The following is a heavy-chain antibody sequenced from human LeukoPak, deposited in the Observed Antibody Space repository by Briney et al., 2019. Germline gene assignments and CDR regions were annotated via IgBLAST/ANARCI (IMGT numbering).Heavy chain of an antibody. CDR2: VSSSGSTI. J-gene: IGHJ5*02. CDR3: ARDPDSAYWFDP. V-gene: IGHV3-11*01. Sequence: GGSLRLSCAASGFTFSDYYMSWIRQAPGKGLEWVSYVSSSGSTIYYADSVKGRFTISRDNAKNSLYLQMNSLRAEDTAVYYCARDPDSAYWFDPWGQGTLITVSS. CDR1: GFTFSDYY.